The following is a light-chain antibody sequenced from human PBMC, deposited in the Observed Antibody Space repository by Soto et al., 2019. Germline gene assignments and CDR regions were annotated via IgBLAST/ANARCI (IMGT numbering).Light chain of an antibody. CDR1: QDIGTY. CDR2: GAS. Sequence: TQSPSSFSASTGDRVSITCRATQDIGTYLAWYQHKPGQAPTLLIYGASRRTPGIPDRFSGRGSGTDFTLTISGLEPEDFAVYYCQQYGDSPRTFGQGTKVEIK. J-gene: IGKJ1*01. V-gene: IGKV3-20*01. CDR3: QQYGDSPRT.